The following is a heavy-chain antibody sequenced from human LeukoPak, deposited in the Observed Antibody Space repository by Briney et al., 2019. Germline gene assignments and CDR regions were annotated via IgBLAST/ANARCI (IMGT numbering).Heavy chain of an antibody. CDR3: ASRNYRDLDY. CDR2: IYHSGSS. D-gene: IGHD3-16*02. CDR1: GYSISSGYY. Sequence: SETLSLTCAVCGYSISSGYYWGWIREPPGKGLEGIGSIYHSGSSYYNPSLKSRVTISVDTSKNQFSLKLSSVTAADTAVYHCASRNYRDLDYWGQGTLVTVSS. V-gene: IGHV4-38-2*01. J-gene: IGHJ4*02.